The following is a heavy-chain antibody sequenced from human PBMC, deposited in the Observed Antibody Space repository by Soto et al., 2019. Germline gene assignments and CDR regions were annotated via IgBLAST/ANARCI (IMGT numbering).Heavy chain of an antibody. Sequence: SETLSLTCNVSGGSIDRSNYYWDWLRQPPGKGLEWIGTTYYNGNAYYNPSLKSRVSMSVDTSKNQFSLKLVSVTAADTAVYYCARHFVAVVIKGWGYWGQGTLVTSPQ. J-gene: IGHJ4*02. V-gene: IGHV4-39*01. CDR1: GGSIDRSNYY. CDR2: TYYNGNA. D-gene: IGHD3-10*01. CDR3: ARHFVAVVIKGWGY.